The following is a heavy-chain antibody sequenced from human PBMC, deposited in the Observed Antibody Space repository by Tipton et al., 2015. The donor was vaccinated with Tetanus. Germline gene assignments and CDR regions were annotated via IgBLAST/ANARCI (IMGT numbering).Heavy chain of an antibody. CDR3: ARYDSSGVTFDY. D-gene: IGHD3-22*01. Sequence: QVQLVQSGAEVKKPGSSVMVSCKASGGTLRSYAITWVRQAPGQGLEWMGIISPESGGTNYAQKFQGRVTMTVDTSTSTVYMDLSRLTSEDTAVYYCARYDSSGVTFDYWSQGTLVTVSS. J-gene: IGHJ4*02. CDR1: GGTLRSYA. V-gene: IGHV1-69*09. CDR2: ISPESGGT.